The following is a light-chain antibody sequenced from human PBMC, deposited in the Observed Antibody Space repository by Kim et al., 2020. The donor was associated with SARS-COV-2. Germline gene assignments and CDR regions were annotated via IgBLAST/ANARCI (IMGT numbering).Light chain of an antibody. CDR2: GAS. J-gene: IGKJ2*01. CDR3: QQYNDWPRT. Sequence: SVSPGESATLSCRDSQRVRSNFAWYEQKPGQPPRILVYGASARAAGIPVRFSGSWSGTEFPHPLSSLQSEDFVVYYCQQYNDWPRTFGQGTNLEI. CDR1: QRVRSN. V-gene: IGKV3-15*01.